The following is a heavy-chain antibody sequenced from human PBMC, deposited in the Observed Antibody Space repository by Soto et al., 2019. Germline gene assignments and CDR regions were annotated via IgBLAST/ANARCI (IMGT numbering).Heavy chain of an antibody. Sequence: QVQLVQSGAEVKKPGSSVKVSCKASGGTFSSYAISWVRQAPGQGLEWMGGIIPIFGTANYAQKFQGRVTITADESTSTAYMELNSLRSEDTAVYYCARDLAPYCSGGSCYPPFDYWGQGTLVTVSS. CDR1: GGTFSSYA. CDR2: IIPIFGTA. D-gene: IGHD2-15*01. V-gene: IGHV1-69*12. CDR3: ARDLAPYCSGGSCYPPFDY. J-gene: IGHJ4*02.